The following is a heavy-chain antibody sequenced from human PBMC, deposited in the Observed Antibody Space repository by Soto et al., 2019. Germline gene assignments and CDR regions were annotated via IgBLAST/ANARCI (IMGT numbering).Heavy chain of an antibody. V-gene: IGHV3-48*02. Sequence: PGGSLRLSCAASGFTFSSYSMNWVRQAPGKGLEWVSYISSSSSTIYYADSVKGRFTISRDNAKNSLYLQMNSLRDEDTAVYYCARDSFGYDYHYYGMDVWGQGTTVTVSS. CDR3: ARDSFGYDYHYYGMDV. CDR2: ISSSSSTI. CDR1: GFTFSSYS. D-gene: IGHD2-15*01. J-gene: IGHJ6*02.